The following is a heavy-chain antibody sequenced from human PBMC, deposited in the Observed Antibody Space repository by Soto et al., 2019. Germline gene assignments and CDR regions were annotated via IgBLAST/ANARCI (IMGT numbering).Heavy chain of an antibody. CDR2: LYYRGTT. V-gene: IGHV4-31*03. J-gene: IGHJ5*02. Sequence: QVQLQESGPGLVKPSQTLSLTCTVSGGSISSGGYYWSWIRQHPGQCLEWIGYLYYRGTTYYNTSLKSRVTISGDTSKNQCSLKLSSVTAAAPGVYCCGRVPTPWGQGILVTGSS. CDR3: GRVPTP. D-gene: IGHD4-4*01. CDR1: GGSISSGGYY.